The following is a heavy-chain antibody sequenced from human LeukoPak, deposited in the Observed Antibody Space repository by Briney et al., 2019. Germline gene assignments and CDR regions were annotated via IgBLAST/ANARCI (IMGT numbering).Heavy chain of an antibody. V-gene: IGHV3-23*01. CDR1: GLTFSSYA. D-gene: IGHD3-22*01. Sequence: PGRSLRLSFAASGLTFSSYAMSSGRQAPGKGLEWVSAISGSGGSTTYADSVKGRFTISRENSKNTLYLQLYSLRAEAPAVYYCAKGIGRRYYDRGSYFDYCGPGNLVSASS. CDR3: AKGIGRRYYDRGSYFDY. J-gene: IGHJ4*02. CDR2: ISGSGGST.